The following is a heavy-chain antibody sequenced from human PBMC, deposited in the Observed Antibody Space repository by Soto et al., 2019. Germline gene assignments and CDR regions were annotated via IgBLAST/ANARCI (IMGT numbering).Heavy chain of an antibody. D-gene: IGHD6-6*01. Sequence: GGSLRLSCAASGFTFSSYSMNWVRQAPGKGLEWVSYISSSSTIYYADSVKGRFTISRDNAKNSLYLQMNSLRAEDTAVYYCARGGSSSSYFDYWGQGTLVTVSS. V-gene: IGHV3-48*01. J-gene: IGHJ4*02. CDR2: ISSSSTI. CDR3: ARGGSSSSYFDY. CDR1: GFTFSSYS.